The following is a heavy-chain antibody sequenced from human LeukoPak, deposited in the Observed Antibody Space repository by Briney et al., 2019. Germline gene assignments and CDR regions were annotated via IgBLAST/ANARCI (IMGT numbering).Heavy chain of an antibody. D-gene: IGHD5-18*01. V-gene: IGHV3-23*01. CDR1: GFTFSSYS. Sequence: GGSLRLSCAASGFTFSSYSMSWVRQAPGKGLEWVSAISSSGGSGGSTYYADSVKGRFTISRDNSKNTLYLQMNSLRAEDTALYYCAKPVATAYYYGMDVWGQGTTVTVSS. J-gene: IGHJ6*02. CDR2: ISSSGGSGGST. CDR3: AKPVATAYYYGMDV.